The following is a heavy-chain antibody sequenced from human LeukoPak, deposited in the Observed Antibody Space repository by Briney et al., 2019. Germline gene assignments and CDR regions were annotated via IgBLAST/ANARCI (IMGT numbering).Heavy chain of an antibody. CDR2: IHYTGST. Sequence: SETLSLTCPVSGVSITSRSYYWSWIRQPPGKGLECIGYIHYTGSTNYNPSLKSRVTISVDTSKNQFSLKLSSVTAADTAIYYCARGGYYGSGNDFRFDPWGQGTLVTVSS. J-gene: IGHJ5*02. CDR1: GVSITSRSYY. D-gene: IGHD3-10*01. V-gene: IGHV4-61*01. CDR3: ARGGYYGSGNDFRFDP.